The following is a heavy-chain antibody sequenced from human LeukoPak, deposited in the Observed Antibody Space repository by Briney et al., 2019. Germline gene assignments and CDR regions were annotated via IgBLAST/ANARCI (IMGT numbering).Heavy chain of an antibody. D-gene: IGHD5-12*01. V-gene: IGHV4-34*01. CDR2: INHSGST. CDR1: GGSFSGYY. J-gene: IGHJ6*02. Sequence: PSETLSLTCAVYGGSFSGYYWSWIRQPPGKGLEWIGEINHSGSTNYNPSLKSRVTISVDTSKNQFSLKLSSVTAADTAVYYCARVGYVRYYGMDVWGQGTTVTVSS. CDR3: ARVGYVRYYGMDV.